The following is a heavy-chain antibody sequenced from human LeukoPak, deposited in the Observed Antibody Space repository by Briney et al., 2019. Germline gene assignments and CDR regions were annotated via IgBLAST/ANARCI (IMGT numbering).Heavy chain of an antibody. V-gene: IGHV3-23*01. CDR2: ISRSDGST. CDR3: AKGKESSDWYNFDY. CDR1: GFIFSSYA. D-gene: IGHD6-13*01. Sequence: PGGSLRLSCAASGFIFSSYAMSWVRQAPGKGLEWVSAISRSDGSTYYADSVKGRFTISRDNSKNTLYLEMNSLEVEDSAVYYCAKGKESSDWYNFDYWGQGTLVTVSS. J-gene: IGHJ4*02.